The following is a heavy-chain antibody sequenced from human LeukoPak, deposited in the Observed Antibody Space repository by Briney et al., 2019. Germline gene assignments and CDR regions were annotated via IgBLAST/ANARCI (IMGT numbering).Heavy chain of an antibody. CDR3: ARLASYYGSGSPSDYYYYGMDV. J-gene: IGHJ6*02. V-gene: IGHV5-51*01. Sequence: GESLKISCKGSGYSFTSYWIGWVRQMPGKGLEWMGIIYPGDSDTRYSPPFQGQVTISADKSISTAYLQWSSLKASDTAMYYCARLASYYGSGSPSDYYYYGMDVWGQGTTVTVSS. D-gene: IGHD3-10*01. CDR1: GYSFTSYW. CDR2: IYPGDSDT.